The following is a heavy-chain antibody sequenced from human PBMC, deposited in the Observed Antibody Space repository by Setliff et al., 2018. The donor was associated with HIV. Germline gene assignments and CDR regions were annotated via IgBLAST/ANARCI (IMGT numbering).Heavy chain of an antibody. D-gene: IGHD2-8*01. CDR2: IYYTGRT. J-gene: IGHJ2*01. Sequence: SETLSLTCAVSDFSLRGDYWAWLRPSPGRGRELIGTIYYTGRTYYNPSLRSRLSISVETSKNQFSLKLSSVTAADTAVYYCARDRVMSAVKFWYFDLWGRGTLVTVSS. CDR1: DFSLRGDY. V-gene: IGHV4-38-2*02. CDR3: ARDRVMSAVKFWYFDL.